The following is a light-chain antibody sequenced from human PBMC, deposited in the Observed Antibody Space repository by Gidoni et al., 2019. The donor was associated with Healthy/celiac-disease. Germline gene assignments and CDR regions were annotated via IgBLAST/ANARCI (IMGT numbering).Light chain of an antibody. J-gene: IGLJ3*02. CDR2: KDS. V-gene: IGLV3-25*02. CDR1: ALPKQH. CDR3: QSADSSGTYSWG. Sequence: SYALTQPPSVSVSPGQTARLTCSGDALPKQHAYWYQQKPGQAPVLVIYKDSERPSGIPERFSGYSSGTTVTLTISGVQAEDEADYYCQSADSSGTYSWGFGGGTKLTVL.